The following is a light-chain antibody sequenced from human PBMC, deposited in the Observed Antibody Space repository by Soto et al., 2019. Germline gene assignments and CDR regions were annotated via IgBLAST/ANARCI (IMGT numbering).Light chain of an antibody. Sequence: QSALTQPASVSGSPGQSITISCTGTSNDVGGYNYVSWFQKHPGKAPKLLIFEVSNRPSGVSHRFSGSKSGNTASLTISGLQAEDEADYYCSSFTSTSTFVFGTGTKLTVL. CDR1: SNDVGGYNY. CDR2: EVS. J-gene: IGLJ1*01. CDR3: SSFTSTSTFV. V-gene: IGLV2-14*01.